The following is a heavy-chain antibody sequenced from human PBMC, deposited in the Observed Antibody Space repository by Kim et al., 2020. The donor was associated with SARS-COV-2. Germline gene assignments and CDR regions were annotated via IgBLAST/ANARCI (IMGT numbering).Heavy chain of an antibody. Sequence: GGSLRLSCEASGFTFSDYTMAWVRQAPGKGLECLTYISGSSQTIFHADSVKGRFIVSRDNAKNTLFLQMNNVRHDDSAVYFCARDLRRGAYDSWGQGTRVTVSS. V-gene: IGHV3-48*02. J-gene: IGHJ4*02. CDR2: ISGSSQTI. CDR1: GFTFSDYT. CDR3: ARDLRRGAYDS.